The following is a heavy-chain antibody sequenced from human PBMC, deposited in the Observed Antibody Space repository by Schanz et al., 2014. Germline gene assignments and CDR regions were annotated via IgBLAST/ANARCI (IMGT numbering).Heavy chain of an antibody. CDR3: ASDTSYGMDV. CDR1: GFTFSTYA. CDR2: IKQHGNEK. V-gene: IGHV3-7*01. J-gene: IGHJ6*02. Sequence: EVQLLDSGGGLVQPGGSLRLSCAASGFTFSTYAMSWVRQAPGKGLEWVANIKQHGNEKYYVDSVKGRFTISRDNAKISLYLQMNSLRVEDTAVYYCASDTSYGMDVWGQGTTVTVSS.